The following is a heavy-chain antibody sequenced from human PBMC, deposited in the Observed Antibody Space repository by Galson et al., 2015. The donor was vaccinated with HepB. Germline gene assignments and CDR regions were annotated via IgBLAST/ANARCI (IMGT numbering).Heavy chain of an antibody. CDR3: ARGHLQPDDAFDI. CDR2: IKQDGSEK. J-gene: IGHJ3*02. D-gene: IGHD4-11*01. Sequence: SLRLSCAASGFTFSSYWMSWVRQAPGKGLEWVANIKQDGSEKYYVDSVKGRFTISRDNAKNSLYLQMNSLRAENTAVYYCARGHLQPDDAFDIWGQGTMVTVSS. V-gene: IGHV3-7*01. CDR1: GFTFSSYW.